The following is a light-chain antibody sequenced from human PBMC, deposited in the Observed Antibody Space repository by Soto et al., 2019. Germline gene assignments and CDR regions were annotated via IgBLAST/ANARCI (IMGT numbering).Light chain of an antibody. J-gene: IGKJ4*01. CDR2: GAS. Sequence: EIVMTRSPATLSVSPGERATLSCRASQTVNNNLAWYQQKPGQAPRLLIYGASARATGIPARFSGSGSGTEFTLTISSLQSEDFAVYYCQQYNNWPLTFGGGTKVEIK. CDR3: QQYNNWPLT. CDR1: QTVNNN. V-gene: IGKV3-15*01.